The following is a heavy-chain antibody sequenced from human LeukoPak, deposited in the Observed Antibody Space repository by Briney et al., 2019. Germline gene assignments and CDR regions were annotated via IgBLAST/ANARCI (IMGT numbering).Heavy chain of an antibody. J-gene: IGHJ4*02. CDR3: ARVSSYGSGSYYHYYFDY. V-gene: IGHV3-53*01. CDR1: GFTVSSNY. D-gene: IGHD3-10*01. Sequence: PGGSLRLSCAASGFTVSSNYTSWVRQAPGKGLEWVSVIYSGGTTSYADSVKGRFTISRDNSKNTLFLQLNSLRAEDTAVYYCARVSSYGSGSYYHYYFDYWGQGTLVTVSS. CDR2: IYSGGTT.